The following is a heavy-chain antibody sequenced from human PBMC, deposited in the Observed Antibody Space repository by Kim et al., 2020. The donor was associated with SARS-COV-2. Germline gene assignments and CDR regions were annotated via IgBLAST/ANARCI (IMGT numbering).Heavy chain of an antibody. CDR1: GFTFSNFD. CDR2: ISSGGNSI. Sequence: GGSLRLSCAASGFTFSNFDMNWVRQAPGKGLEWVSYISSGGNSIYYADSVRGRFTISRDNAKNSLYLQMNSLRAEDTAVYYCARVRGGPDFWGQATLVTVSS. CDR3: ARVRGGPDF. V-gene: IGHV3-48*03. J-gene: IGHJ4*02. D-gene: IGHD2-15*01.